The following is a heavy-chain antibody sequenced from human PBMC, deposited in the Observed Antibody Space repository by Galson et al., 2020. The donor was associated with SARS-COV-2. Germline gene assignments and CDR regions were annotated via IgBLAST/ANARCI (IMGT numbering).Heavy chain of an antibody. CDR3: VRGEVQTSDY. V-gene: IGHV1-69*13. D-gene: IGHD1-1*01. Sequence: SVKVSCKASGGTFSSSDVNWVRQAPGQGLEWLGGFIHVFHTATYAQKLQGRVTITADEPTTTAYMELTSLRSDDTAVYFCVRGEVQTSDYWGQGSLGTVSS. CDR2: FIHVFHTA. CDR1: GGTFSSSD. J-gene: IGHJ4*02.